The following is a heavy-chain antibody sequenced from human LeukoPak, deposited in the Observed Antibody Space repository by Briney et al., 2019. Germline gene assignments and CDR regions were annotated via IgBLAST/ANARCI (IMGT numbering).Heavy chain of an antibody. CDR2: IIPMYGTA. V-gene: IGHV1-69*05. CDR1: GGTFSSYA. Sequence: SVKVSCKASGGTFSSYAISWVRQAPGQGLEWMGGIIPMYGTANYAQKFQGRVTIATDESTSTAYMELSSLRSEDTAVYYCARERYNRKYDLGGASPLYDYWGQGTLVTVSS. J-gene: IGHJ4*02. D-gene: IGHD1-7*01. CDR3: ARERYNRKYDLGGASPLYDY.